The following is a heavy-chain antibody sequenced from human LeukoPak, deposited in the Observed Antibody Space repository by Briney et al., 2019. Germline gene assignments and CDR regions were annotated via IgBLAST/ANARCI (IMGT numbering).Heavy chain of an antibody. J-gene: IGHJ4*02. CDR3: ASQFGVVIY. Sequence: PSETLSLTCTVSGYSISSGYYWGWIRQPPGKGLEWIGSIYHSGSTYYNPSLKSRVTISVDTSKNQFSLKLSSVTAADTAVYYCASQFGVVIYWGQGTLVTVSS. CDR2: IYHSGST. CDR1: GYSISSGYY. V-gene: IGHV4-38-2*02. D-gene: IGHD3-3*01.